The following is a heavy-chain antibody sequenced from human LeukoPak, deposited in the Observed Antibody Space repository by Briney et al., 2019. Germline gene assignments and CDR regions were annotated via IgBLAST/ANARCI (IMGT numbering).Heavy chain of an antibody. J-gene: IGHJ4*02. CDR2: IRYDGSNK. CDR3: AKKGGKLDWLDY. D-gene: IGHD3-9*01. Sequence: PGGSLRLSCAASGFTFSIYGMHWVRQAPGKGLDWVAYIRYDGSNKQYADSVKGRFIISRDNSRNTLYLQMNSLRTEDTAVYYWAKKGGKLDWLDYWDQGTLVTVSS. V-gene: IGHV3-30*02. CDR1: GFTFSIYG.